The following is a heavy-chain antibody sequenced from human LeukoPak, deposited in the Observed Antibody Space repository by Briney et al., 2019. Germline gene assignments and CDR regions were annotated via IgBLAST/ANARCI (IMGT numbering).Heavy chain of an antibody. D-gene: IGHD2-2*01. CDR3: ARGDCSSTICYSPMDV. Sequence: SETLSLTCTVSGGSISSYYWVWIRQPPGKGLEWIGSIYHSGSTNYNPPLKSRVTISVDTSKNQFSLKVSSVTAADTAVYYCARGDCSSTICYSPMDVWGKGTTVTVSS. CDR1: GGSISSYY. J-gene: IGHJ6*03. V-gene: IGHV4-38-2*02. CDR2: IYHSGST.